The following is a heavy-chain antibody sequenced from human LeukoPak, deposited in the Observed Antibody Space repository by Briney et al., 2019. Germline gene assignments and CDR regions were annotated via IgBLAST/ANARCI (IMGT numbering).Heavy chain of an antibody. V-gene: IGHV3-11*04. Sequence: GGSLRLSCAASGVSFSDYYMSWIRQAPGKGLEWVSYISSSGSTIYYPYSVKGRFTISRDNAKNSLYLQMNSLRAEDTAVYYCAREYYDSSGYYYFDCWGQGTLVTVSS. CDR1: GVSFSDYY. CDR2: ISSSGSTI. D-gene: IGHD3-22*01. CDR3: AREYYDSSGYYYFDC. J-gene: IGHJ4*02.